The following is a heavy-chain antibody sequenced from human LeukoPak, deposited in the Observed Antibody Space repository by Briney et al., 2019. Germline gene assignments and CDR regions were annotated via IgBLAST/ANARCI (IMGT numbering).Heavy chain of an antibody. V-gene: IGHV3-23*01. D-gene: IGHD5-12*01. CDR2: ISGSGGYT. CDR3: AKNWGATIYYAFDI. Sequence: GGSLRLSCAASGFTFSSYAISWVRQAPGKGLEWVSAISGSGGYTYYADSVRGRFTISRDNSKDTLYLQMNSLRAEDTAVYYCAKNWGATIYYAFDIWGQGTMVTVSS. CDR1: GFTFSSYA. J-gene: IGHJ3*02.